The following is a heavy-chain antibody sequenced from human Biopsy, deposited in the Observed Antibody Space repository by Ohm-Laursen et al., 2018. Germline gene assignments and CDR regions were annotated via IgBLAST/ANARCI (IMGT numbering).Heavy chain of an antibody. J-gene: IGHJ4*02. V-gene: IGHV1-2*02. Sequence: VSVKVPCKASSYTFTDYNIHWMRQAPGQGLEWLGYINCKTGATNYAQKFQGTVTMTRDTSISTAYLALGSLRSADTAIYYCARDPLNGHKHFDYWGQGSLVTVSS. CDR3: ARDPLNGHKHFDY. D-gene: IGHD2-8*01. CDR2: INCKTGAT. CDR1: SYTFTDYN.